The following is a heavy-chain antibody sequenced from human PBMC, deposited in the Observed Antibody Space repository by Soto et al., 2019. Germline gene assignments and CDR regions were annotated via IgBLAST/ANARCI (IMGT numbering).Heavy chain of an antibody. CDR1: GFTFNTYG. J-gene: IGHJ6*02. CDR2: IWYDGSIK. Sequence: LRLSCAASGFTFNTYGMHWVRQAPGRGLEWVAVIWYDGSIKYYADSVKGRFTISRDNSKNTLYLQMNSLRAEDTAVYYCARIDCTGGSCRPYAYYDMDVWGQGTTVTVSS. CDR3: ARIDCTGGSCRPYAYYDMDV. D-gene: IGHD2-15*01. V-gene: IGHV3-33*01.